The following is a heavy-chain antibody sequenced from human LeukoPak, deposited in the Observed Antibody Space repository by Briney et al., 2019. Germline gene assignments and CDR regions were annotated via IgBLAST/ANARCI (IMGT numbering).Heavy chain of an antibody. CDR1: GFTFSSYA. Sequence: GGSLRLSRAASGFTFSSYAMSWVRQAPGKGLEWVSAISGSGGSTYYAASVKGRFTISRDNSKNTLYLQMNSLRAEDTAVYYCAKVGAAATGFPFDYWGQGTLVTVSS. V-gene: IGHV3-23*01. D-gene: IGHD2-15*01. CDR3: AKVGAAATGFPFDY. CDR2: ISGSGGST. J-gene: IGHJ4*02.